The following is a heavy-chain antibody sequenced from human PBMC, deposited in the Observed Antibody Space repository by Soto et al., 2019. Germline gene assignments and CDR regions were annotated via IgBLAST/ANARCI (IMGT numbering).Heavy chain of an antibody. CDR1: SGSISVTNVF. D-gene: IGHD5-12*01. V-gene: IGHV4-39*07. Sequence: SETLSLTCTVSSGSISVTNVFWGWVRQPPGKGLEWIGHIYYTGSTFVSPSLKGRLTISLDTSKNQFSLDLSSVTAADTAMYYCARIEMASIKWGRGTLVTV. CDR2: IYYTGST. J-gene: IGHJ4*02. CDR3: ARIEMASIK.